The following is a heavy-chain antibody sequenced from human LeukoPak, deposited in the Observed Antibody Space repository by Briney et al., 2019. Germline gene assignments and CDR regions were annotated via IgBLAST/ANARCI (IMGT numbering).Heavy chain of an antibody. Sequence: ASVKVSCKVSGYTLTELSMHWMRQAPGKGLEWMGGFDPEDGETIYAQKFQGRVTMTEDTSTDTSYMELSSLRSEDTAVYYCATVNYDFWSGYRPGPFDYWGQGTLVTVSP. CDR2: FDPEDGET. CDR1: GYTLTELS. D-gene: IGHD3-3*01. CDR3: ATVNYDFWSGYRPGPFDY. J-gene: IGHJ4*02. V-gene: IGHV1-24*01.